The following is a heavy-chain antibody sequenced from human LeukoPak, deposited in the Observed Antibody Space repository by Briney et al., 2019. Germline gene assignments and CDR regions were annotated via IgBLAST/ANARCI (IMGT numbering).Heavy chain of an antibody. V-gene: IGHV3-7*01. CDR3: ARVACISCPIVYYFDY. J-gene: IGHJ4*02. D-gene: IGHD2-2*01. CDR2: IKRDGSEK. Sequence: PGGSLRLSCAASGFTFSNYWMSWVRQPPGKGLEWVANIKRDGSEKYYVDFVKGRFTISRDSANNSLYLQMSSLRAEDAAVYYCARVACISCPIVYYFDYWGQGTLVTVSS. CDR1: GFTFSNYW.